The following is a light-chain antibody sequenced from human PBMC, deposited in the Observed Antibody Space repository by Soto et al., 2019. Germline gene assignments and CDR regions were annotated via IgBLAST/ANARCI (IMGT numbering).Light chain of an antibody. CDR1: QGLTNA. V-gene: IGKV1-5*03. CDR2: KAS. Sequence: DIQMTQSPSTLPASVGDRVIITCRASQGLTNALVWYQQKPGKAPNLLIYKASSLASGVPLRFSGSGSGTEFTLTIISLQHEDFETYYCQQHISYPRTFGQGTKVESK. J-gene: IGKJ1*01. CDR3: QQHISYPRT.